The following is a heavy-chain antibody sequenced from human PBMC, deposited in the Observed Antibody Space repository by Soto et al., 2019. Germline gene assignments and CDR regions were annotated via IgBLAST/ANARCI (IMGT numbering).Heavy chain of an antibody. J-gene: IGHJ4*02. CDR3: ATSYGSGYRAFDS. V-gene: IGHV1-69*02. Sequence: QVQLVQSGADVQRPGSSVRVSCQASGDTFNFYSINWVRQAPGVGLQWMGRINPILSMSNYAPRFQGRVTMTADKSTSTAYRELSSLRSEDTAMYYCATSYGSGYRAFDSWGQGALVTVSS. CDR2: INPILSMS. CDR1: GDTFNFYS. D-gene: IGHD3-10*01.